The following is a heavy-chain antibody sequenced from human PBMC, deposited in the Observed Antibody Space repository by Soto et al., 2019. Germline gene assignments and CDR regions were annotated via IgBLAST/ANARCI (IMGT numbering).Heavy chain of an antibody. Sequence: GASSEASSKALRETLPCISLHSAGQSPGKRLEGMGWFYTNSGNTGYAQKFQGRVTMTRNTSISTAYMELSSLRSEDTAAYYCARGRAASRPSTQLNKYSGYDLYYFDYWGQGTLVTVSS. J-gene: IGHJ4*02. D-gene: IGHD5-12*01. V-gene: IGHV1-8*01. CDR2: FYTNSGNT. CDR3: ARGRAASRPSTQLNKYSGYDLYYFDY. CDR1: RETLPCIS.